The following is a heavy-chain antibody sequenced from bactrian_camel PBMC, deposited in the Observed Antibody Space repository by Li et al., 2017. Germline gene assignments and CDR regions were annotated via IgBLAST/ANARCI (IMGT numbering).Heavy chain of an antibody. CDR1: GFTFDDFP. CDR3: ANSRERYSDYVHVY. V-gene: IGHV3-1*01. J-gene: IGHJ4*01. D-gene: IGHD4*01. CDR2: INSGGGST. Sequence: VQLVESGGGLVQPGGSLRLSCVGSGFTFDDFPMGWIRQTPGKGLEWVSAINSGGGSTYYADSVKGRFTISRDNAKNTLYLHLNSLKTEDTAMYYCANSRERYSDYVHVYWGQGTQVTVS.